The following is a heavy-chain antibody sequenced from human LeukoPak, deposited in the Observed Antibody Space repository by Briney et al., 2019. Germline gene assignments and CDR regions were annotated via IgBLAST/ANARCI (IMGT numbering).Heavy chain of an antibody. CDR3: ARDRVVVPAAMYVYYYYGMDV. CDR1: GGSFSGYY. V-gene: IGHV4-34*01. J-gene: IGHJ6*02. CDR2: INHSGST. Sequence: SETLSLTCAVYGGSFSGYYWSWIRQPPGKGLEWIGEINHSGSTNCNPSLKSRVTISVDTSKNQFSLKLSSVTAADTAVYYCARDRVVVPAAMYVYYYYGMDVWGQGTTVTVSS. D-gene: IGHD2-2*01.